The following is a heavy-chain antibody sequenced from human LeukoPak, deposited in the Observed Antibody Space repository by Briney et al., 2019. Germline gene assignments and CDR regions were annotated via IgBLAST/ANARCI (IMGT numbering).Heavy chain of an antibody. V-gene: IGHV3-23*01. CDR1: GFIFSSYA. CDR2: ISGSGGST. D-gene: IGHD2-8*01. CDR3: ARDGVGYRDFPYYFDY. Sequence: GGSLRLSCAAYGFIFSSYAMSWVRQAPGKGLEWVSAISGSGGSTYYADSVKGRFTISRDNSKNTLYLQMNSLRAEDTAVYYCARDGVGYRDFPYYFDYWGQGTLVTVSS. J-gene: IGHJ4*02.